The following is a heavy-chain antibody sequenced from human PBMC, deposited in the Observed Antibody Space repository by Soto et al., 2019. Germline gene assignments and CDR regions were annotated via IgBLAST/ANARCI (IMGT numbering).Heavy chain of an antibody. CDR1: GGTFSSYA. V-gene: IGHV1-69*12. CDR3: ARELEPSRGGFGP. D-gene: IGHD1-1*01. CDR2: IIPIFGTA. J-gene: IGHJ5*02. Sequence: QVQLVQSGAEVKKPGSSVKVSCKASGGTFSSYAISWVRQAPGQGLEWMGGIIPIFGTANYAQKFQGRVTITGGESTSTAYLELSSLRPEDTAVYYFARELEPSRGGFGPWGQGTLVTVSS.